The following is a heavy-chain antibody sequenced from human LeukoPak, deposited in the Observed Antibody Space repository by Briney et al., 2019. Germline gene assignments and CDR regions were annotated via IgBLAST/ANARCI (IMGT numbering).Heavy chain of an antibody. J-gene: IGHJ4*02. CDR3: ASIVGEGYFDY. Sequence: SETLSLTCTVSGGSISSSSYYWGWIRQPPGKGLEWIGSIYYSGSTYYNPSLKSRVTISVDTSKNQFSLKLSSVTAADTAVYYCASIVGEGYFDYWGQGTLVTVSS. D-gene: IGHD1-26*01. CDR1: GGSISSSSYY. CDR2: IYYSGST. V-gene: IGHV4-39*01.